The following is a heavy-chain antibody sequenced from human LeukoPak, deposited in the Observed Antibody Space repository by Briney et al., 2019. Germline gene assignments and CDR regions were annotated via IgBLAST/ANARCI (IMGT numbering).Heavy chain of an antibody. D-gene: IGHD3-10*01. CDR2: IYYSGTT. J-gene: IGHJ6*03. Sequence: SETLSLTCTVSGGSISSSHYYWGWIRQTPGKGLEWIGTIYYSGTTYYNPSLESRATITEDTSKNQFSLTLRSVTAADTAVYYCARQISDYYYYYIDVWGKGTTVTVSS. V-gene: IGHV4-39*01. CDR1: GGSISSSHYY. CDR3: ARQISDYYYYYIDV.